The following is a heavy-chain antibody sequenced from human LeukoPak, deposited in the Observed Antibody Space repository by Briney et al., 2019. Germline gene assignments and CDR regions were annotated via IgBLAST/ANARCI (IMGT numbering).Heavy chain of an antibody. Sequence: ASVKVSCKTSGYTFTGYYMHWVRQAPGQGLEWMGWINPNSGGTNYAQKFQGRVTMTRDTSISTAYMELGRLRSDDTAVYYCARGLLGYCSSTSCYTGHYYYGMDVWGQGTTVTVSS. CDR2: INPNSGGT. CDR3: ARGLLGYCSSTSCYTGHYYYGMDV. CDR1: GYTFTGYY. J-gene: IGHJ6*02. D-gene: IGHD2-2*02. V-gene: IGHV1-2*02.